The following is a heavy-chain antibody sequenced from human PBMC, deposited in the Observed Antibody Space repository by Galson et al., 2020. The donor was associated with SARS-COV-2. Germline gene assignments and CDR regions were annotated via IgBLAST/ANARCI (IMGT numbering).Heavy chain of an antibody. D-gene: IGHD2-21*02. Sequence: GGSLRLSCAASGFTVSSNYMSWVRQAPGKGLEWVSVIYSGGSTYYADSVKGRFTISRDNSRNTLYLQMNGLRAEDTAVYYCARDSGGAYCGGDCLNRDYWGQGTLVTVAS. J-gene: IGHJ4*02. V-gene: IGHV3-66*02. CDR2: IYSGGST. CDR3: ARDSGGAYCGGDCLNRDY. CDR1: GFTVSSNY.